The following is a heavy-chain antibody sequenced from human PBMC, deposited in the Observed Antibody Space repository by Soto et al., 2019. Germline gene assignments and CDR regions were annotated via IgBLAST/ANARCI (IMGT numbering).Heavy chain of an antibody. CDR1: GFTCNTYW. Sequence: GSLRLSCAASGFTCNTYWMHWFRQAPGKGLVWVSRINSGGGTTTYADSVKGRFTISRDNAKNTLYLQMNGLRAEDTAIYYCARWFTYGNFDYFDYWGQGTQVTVSS. V-gene: IGHV3-74*01. J-gene: IGHJ4*02. D-gene: IGHD3-10*01. CDR2: INSGGGTT. CDR3: ARWFTYGNFDYFDY.